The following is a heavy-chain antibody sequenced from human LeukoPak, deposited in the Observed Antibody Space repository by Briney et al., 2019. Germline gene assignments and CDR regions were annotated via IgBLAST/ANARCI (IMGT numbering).Heavy chain of an antibody. J-gene: IGHJ4*02. CDR2: ISSGAST. V-gene: IGHV3-53*01. Sequence: GGSLRLSCEASGFTFSSNYMSWVRQAPGKGLECVSVISSGASTYYADSVKARFTISRDNPKNTLYLQMNSLRAEDTAVYYCSRRSSWASLLDWGQGTLVTVSS. CDR3: SRRSSWASLLD. CDR1: GFTFSSNY. D-gene: IGHD7-27*01.